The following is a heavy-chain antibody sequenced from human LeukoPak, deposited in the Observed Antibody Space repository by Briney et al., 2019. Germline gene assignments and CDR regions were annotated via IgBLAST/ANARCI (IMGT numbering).Heavy chain of an antibody. V-gene: IGHV4-4*07. D-gene: IGHD3-10*01. Sequence: PSETLSLTCTVSGGSITGSHWSWLRQSAGKGLEWIGRIYSSGTTNYNPSLKSRVTISVDTSNNQFSLKLSSVTAADTAVYYCARHFDHVGSGIYEYWGQGTLVTVSS. CDR1: GGSITGSH. CDR2: IYSSGTT. CDR3: ARHFDHVGSGIYEY. J-gene: IGHJ4*02.